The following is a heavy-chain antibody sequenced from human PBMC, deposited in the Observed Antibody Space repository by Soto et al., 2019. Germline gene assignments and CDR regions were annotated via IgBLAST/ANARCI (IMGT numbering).Heavy chain of an antibody. CDR2: ISSGGKTT. D-gene: IGHD3-22*01. Sequence: GGSLRLSCVASGFTFSSFEMNWVRQAPGKGLEWISFISSGGKTTYYADSVKGRFTISRDNAKNSLYLQMSSLRAEDAAVYYCARNYMIYYDGSLAHYSWGRGPWSPSPQ. J-gene: IGHJ5*02. CDR3: ARNYMIYYDGSLAHYS. V-gene: IGHV3-48*03. CDR1: GFTFSSFE.